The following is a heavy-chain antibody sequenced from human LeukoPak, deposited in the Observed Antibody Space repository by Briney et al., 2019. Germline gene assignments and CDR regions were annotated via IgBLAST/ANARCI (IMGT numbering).Heavy chain of an antibody. V-gene: IGHV3-23*01. Sequence: GGSLRLSCTASGFTFSNYAMSWVRQAPGKGLEWVSTISGSDGSTCYADSVKGRFTISRDNSKNTLYLQMNSLRVEDTAIYYCAKGRGYCTGGSCYSDYWGQGTLVTVSS. J-gene: IGHJ4*02. CDR3: AKGRGYCTGGSCYSDY. CDR1: GFTFSNYA. D-gene: IGHD2-15*01. CDR2: ISGSDGST.